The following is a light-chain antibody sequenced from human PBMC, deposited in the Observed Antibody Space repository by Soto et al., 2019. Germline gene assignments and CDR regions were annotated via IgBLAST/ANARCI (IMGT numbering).Light chain of an antibody. CDR3: QQYNNWPPWT. J-gene: IGKJ1*01. Sequence: ETVVTQSPATLSVSPGERATLSCRASQSVSSNLAWYQQKPGQAHRLLIYGASTRATGVPARFSGSGSGTEFTLTISSLQFEDFAVYYCQQYNNWPPWTFGQGTKVEIK. CDR1: QSVSSN. CDR2: GAS. V-gene: IGKV3-15*01.